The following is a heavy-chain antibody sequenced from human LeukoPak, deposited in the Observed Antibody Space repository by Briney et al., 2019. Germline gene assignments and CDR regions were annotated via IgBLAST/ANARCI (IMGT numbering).Heavy chain of an antibody. CDR2: INNYGNST. CDR3: ARATAVAGTGGYY. CDR1: GFTFSSYW. D-gene: IGHD6-19*01. V-gene: IGHV3-74*01. J-gene: IGHJ4*02. Sequence: GGSLRLSCAASGFTFSSYWMHWVRQAPGKGLMWVSRINNYGNSTSYADSVKGRFTISRDNAKNTLYLQMHSLRAEDTAVYYCARATAVAGTGGYYWGQGALVTVSS.